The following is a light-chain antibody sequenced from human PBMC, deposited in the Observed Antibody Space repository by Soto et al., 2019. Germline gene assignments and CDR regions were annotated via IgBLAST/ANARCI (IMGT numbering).Light chain of an antibody. Sequence: DIVMTQSPDSLAVSLGERATINCKSSQSVLYSSNNENYLAWYQQKPGKAPKLLIFAASSLQSGVPSRFSGSRSGPDFTLTISSLQPEDFATYYCQQSYSSPPTFGQGTKVEIK. J-gene: IGKJ1*01. CDR3: QQSYSSPPT. V-gene: IGKV4-1*01. CDR2: AAS. CDR1: QSVLYSSNNENY.